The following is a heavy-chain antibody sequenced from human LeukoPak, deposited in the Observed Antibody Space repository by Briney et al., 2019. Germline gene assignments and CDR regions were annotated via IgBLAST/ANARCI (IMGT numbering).Heavy chain of an antibody. V-gene: IGHV4-59*01. CDR3: ARDKGNDAFDI. CDR1: GGSISSYY. J-gene: IGHJ3*02. CDR2: FYYSGST. Sequence: PSETLSLTCTVSGGSISSYYWSWIRQPPGKGLEWIGYFYYSGSTNYIPSLKSRVTISADTPKNQFSLKLSPVTAADTAVYYCARDKGNDAFDIWGQGTMVTVSS.